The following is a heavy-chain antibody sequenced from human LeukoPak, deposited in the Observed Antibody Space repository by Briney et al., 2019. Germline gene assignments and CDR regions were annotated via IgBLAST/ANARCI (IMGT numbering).Heavy chain of an antibody. CDR1: GFTVSSNY. CDR3: ARDRMGAFWSGYWD. J-gene: IGHJ4*02. Sequence: PGGSLRLSCAASGFTVSSNYMSWVRPAPGKGPEWVSVIYSGGSTYYADSVKGRFTISRDNSKNTLYLQMNSLRAEDTAVYYCARDRMGAFWSGYWDWGQGTLVTVSS. CDR2: IYSGGST. D-gene: IGHD3-3*01. V-gene: IGHV3-53*01.